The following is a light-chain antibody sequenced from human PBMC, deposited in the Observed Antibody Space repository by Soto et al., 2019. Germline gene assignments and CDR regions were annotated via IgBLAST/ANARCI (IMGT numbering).Light chain of an antibody. CDR2: EVT. Sequence: QSALTQPASVSGSPGQSITISCTGTSSDVGGYNFVSWYQHHPGKAPKFMIYEVTNRPSGVSNRFSGSKSGNTASLTISGLQAEDEADYYCSSYTSSSTLVFGTGTKLTGL. V-gene: IGLV2-14*01. J-gene: IGLJ1*01. CDR1: SSDVGGYNF. CDR3: SSYTSSSTLV.